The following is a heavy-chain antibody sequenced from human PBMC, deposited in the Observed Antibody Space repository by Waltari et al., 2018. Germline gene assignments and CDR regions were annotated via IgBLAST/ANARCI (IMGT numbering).Heavy chain of an antibody. CDR3: ARGDYDDSSGYFRYDN. D-gene: IGHD3-22*01. CDR1: GYTFISYG. CDR2: IRMYNDNA. Sequence: QVQLVQSGAEVKEPGASVKVSCKASGYTFISYGLSRVRQAPGQGLEWMGWIRMYNDNANYEQKLQGRVTMTTDTSTSTAYMELRSLRSDDTAVYYCARGDYDDSSGYFRYDNWGQGTLVTVSS. V-gene: IGHV1-18*01. J-gene: IGHJ4*02.